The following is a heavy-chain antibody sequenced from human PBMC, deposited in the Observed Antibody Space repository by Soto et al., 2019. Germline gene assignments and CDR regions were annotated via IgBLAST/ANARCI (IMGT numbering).Heavy chain of an antibody. CDR1: GGYIISHY. Sequence: SETHPLTYTVSGGYIISHYWSWIRQTPGKGLEWIGYLYNSGSTVYNPSLKSRVTISVDTSKNQFSLKLNSVTAADTAVYYCARDLWGYCGTDCYPLDVWGQGTTVTVSS. CDR3: ARDLWGYCGTDCYPLDV. CDR2: LYNSGST. V-gene: IGHV4-59*11. J-gene: IGHJ6*02. D-gene: IGHD2-21*02.